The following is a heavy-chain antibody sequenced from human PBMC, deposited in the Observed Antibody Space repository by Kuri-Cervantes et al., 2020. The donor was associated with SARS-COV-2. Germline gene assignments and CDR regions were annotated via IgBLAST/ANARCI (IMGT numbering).Heavy chain of an antibody. CDR2: INHSGST. CDR1: GGSISSYY. Sequence: SETLSLTCTVSGGSISSYYWSWIRQPPGKGLEWIGEINHSGSTNYNPSLKSRVTISVDTSKNQFSLKLSSVTAADTAVYYCARAHSGRSPSSDTDYWGQGTLVTVSS. V-gene: IGHV4-34*01. J-gene: IGHJ4*02. CDR3: ARAHSGRSPSSDTDY. D-gene: IGHD1-26*01.